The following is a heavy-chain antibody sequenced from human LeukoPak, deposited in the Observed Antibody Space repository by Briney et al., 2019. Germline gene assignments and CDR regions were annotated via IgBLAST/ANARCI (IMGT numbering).Heavy chain of an antibody. J-gene: IGHJ4*02. CDR1: GGSFRGYY. V-gene: IGHV4-59*08. CDR2: IYYNGDT. Sequence: SETLSLTCAVYGGSFRGYYWSWIRQPPGKGLEWVGYIYYNGDTNYNPPLKSRVTISVDTSNNQFSLKLFSVTAADTAVYYCARRGYYDNSGYNFFDHWGQGILVTVSS. D-gene: IGHD3-22*01. CDR3: ARRGYYDNSGYNFFDH.